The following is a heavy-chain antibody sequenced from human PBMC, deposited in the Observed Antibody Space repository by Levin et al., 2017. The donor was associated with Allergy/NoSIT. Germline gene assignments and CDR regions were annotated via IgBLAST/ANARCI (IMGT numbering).Heavy chain of an antibody. CDR2: ISGSGGST. D-gene: IGHD2-21*02. V-gene: IGHV3-23*01. Sequence: ETLSLTCAASGFTFSSYAMSWVRQAPGKGLEWVSAISGSGGSTYYADSVKGRFTISRDNSKNTLYLQMNSLRAEDTAVYYCAKDGLNCGGDCYGWVSWCDPWGQGTLVTVSS. CDR3: AKDGLNCGGDCYGWVSWCDP. CDR1: GFTFSSYA. J-gene: IGHJ5*02.